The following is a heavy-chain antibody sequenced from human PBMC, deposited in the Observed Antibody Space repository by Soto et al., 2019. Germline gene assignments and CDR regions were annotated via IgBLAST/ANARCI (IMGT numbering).Heavy chain of an antibody. V-gene: IGHV1-2*04. CDR1: GYTFTGYY. CDR3: ARLTCGGHGVYFDY. Sequence: QVQLVQSGAEVKKPGASVKVSCKASGYTFTGYYMHWVRQAPGQGLEWMGWINPNSGGTNYAQKFQGWVTMNRDTSSSTAYMELSRLRSDDTAVYYCARLTCGGHGVYFDYWGQGTLVTVSS. CDR2: INPNSGGT. J-gene: IGHJ4*02. D-gene: IGHD3-16*01.